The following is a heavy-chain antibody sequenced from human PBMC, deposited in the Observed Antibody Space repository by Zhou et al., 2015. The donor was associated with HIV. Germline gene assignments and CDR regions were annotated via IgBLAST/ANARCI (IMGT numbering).Heavy chain of an antibody. CDR3: ARGFGSSGYYYVEARYAFDI. CDR2: IIPIFGTA. CDR1: GGTFSSYA. D-gene: IGHD3-22*01. Sequence: QVQLVQSGAEVKKPGASVKVSCKASGGTFSSYAISWVRQAPGQGLEWMGGIIPIFGTANYAQKFQGRVTITADESTSTAYMELSSLRSEDTAVYYCARGFGSSGYYYVEARYAFDIWGQGTMVTSLQ. J-gene: IGHJ3*02. V-gene: IGHV1-69*13.